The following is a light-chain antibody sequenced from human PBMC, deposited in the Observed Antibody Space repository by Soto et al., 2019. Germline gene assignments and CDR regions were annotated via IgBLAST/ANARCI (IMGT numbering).Light chain of an antibody. V-gene: IGLV1-47*01. Sequence: QSVLTQPPSASGTPGQRVTISCSGSSSNIGSNYVYWYQQLPGTAPKLLIYRNNQRPSGVPDRFSGSKSGTSASLAIGGLRSEDEADYCCAAWDDSLSGWVFGGGTKLTVL. CDR3: AAWDDSLSGWV. J-gene: IGLJ3*02. CDR1: SSNIGSNY. CDR2: RNN.